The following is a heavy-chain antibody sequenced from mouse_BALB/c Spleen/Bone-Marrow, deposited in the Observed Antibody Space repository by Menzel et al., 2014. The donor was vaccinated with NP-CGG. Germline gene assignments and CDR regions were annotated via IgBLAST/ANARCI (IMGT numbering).Heavy chain of an antibody. D-gene: IGHD1-1*01. Sequence: DVKLVESGGGLVQPGGSLRLSCATSGFTFTDYYMSWVRQPPGKALEWLGFIRNKANGYTTEYSASVKGRFTISRDNSQGILYLQMNTLRAEDSATYYCARDTTVVPYWYFDVWGAGTTVTVSS. CDR2: IRNKANGYTT. V-gene: IGHV7-3*02. J-gene: IGHJ1*01. CDR1: GFTFTDYY. CDR3: ARDTTVVPYWYFDV.